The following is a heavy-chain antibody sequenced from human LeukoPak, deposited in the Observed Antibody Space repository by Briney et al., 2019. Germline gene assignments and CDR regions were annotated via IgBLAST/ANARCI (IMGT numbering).Heavy chain of an antibody. CDR2: INHSGST. V-gene: IGHV4-34*01. D-gene: IGHD5-18*01. CDR1: GGSFSGYY. CDR3: AREDVDTAMVTKLDY. Sequence: PSETLSLTCAVYGGSFSGYYWSWIRQPPGKGLEWIGEINHSGSTNYSPSLKSRVTISVDTSKNQFSLKLSSVTAADTAVYYCAREDVDTAMVTKLDYWGQGTLVTVSS. J-gene: IGHJ4*02.